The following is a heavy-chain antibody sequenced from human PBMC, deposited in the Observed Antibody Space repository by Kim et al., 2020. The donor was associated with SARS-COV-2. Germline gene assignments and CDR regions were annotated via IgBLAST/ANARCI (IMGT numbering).Heavy chain of an antibody. CDR2: INHSGST. D-gene: IGHD5-12*01. CDR3: ARGLYGDGYNLVRGRGFDY. J-gene: IGHJ4*02. V-gene: IGHV4-34*01. Sequence: SETLSLTCAVYGGSFSGYYWSWIRQPPGKGLEWIGEINHSGSTNYNPSLKSRVTISVDTSKNQFSLKLSSVTAADTAVYYCARGLYGDGYNLVRGRGFDYWGQGTLVTVSS. CDR1: GGSFSGYY.